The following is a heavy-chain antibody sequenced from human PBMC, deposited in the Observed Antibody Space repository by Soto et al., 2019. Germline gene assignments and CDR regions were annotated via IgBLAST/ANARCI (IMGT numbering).Heavy chain of an antibody. J-gene: IGHJ5*02. V-gene: IGHV4-31*03. CDR2: IYYSGST. CDR3: ASYVDKNWFDP. D-gene: IGHD3-16*01. Sequence: ASETLSLTCTVSGGSISSGGYYWSWIRQHPGKGLEWIGYIYYSGSTYYNPSLKSRVTISVDTSKNQFSLKLSSVTAADTAVYYCASYVDKNWFDPWGQGTLVTVSS. CDR1: GGSISSGGYY.